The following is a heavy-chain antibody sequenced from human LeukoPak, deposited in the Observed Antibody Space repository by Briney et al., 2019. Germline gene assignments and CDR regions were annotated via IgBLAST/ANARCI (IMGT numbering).Heavy chain of an antibody. Sequence: ASVKVSCKASGYTFTDYYMHWVRPAPGQGLEWMGWINPNNGGTTYAQKFQARVTMARDTSITTVHMELSSLRSDDTAVYYCARGGGLALAGTRFDFWGRGTLVTVSS. V-gene: IGHV1-2*02. J-gene: IGHJ4*02. D-gene: IGHD6-13*01. CDR1: GYTFTDYY. CDR2: INPNNGGT. CDR3: ARGGGLALAGTRFDF.